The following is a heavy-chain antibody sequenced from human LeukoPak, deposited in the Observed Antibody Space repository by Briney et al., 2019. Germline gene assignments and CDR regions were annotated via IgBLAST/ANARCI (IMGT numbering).Heavy chain of an antibody. CDR3: SRDSTFGAVGDFNF. J-gene: IGHJ4*02. CDR2: INANNGKT. Sequence: ASVKVSCKASGYNFNIFSIAWVRQAPGQGLEWMGWINANNGKTHYAQKFHDRVTMTTDTSTNTAYLELRGLKSDDTATYYCSRDSTFGAVGDFNFWGQGTLVTVSS. V-gene: IGHV1-18*01. D-gene: IGHD3-16*01. CDR1: GYNFNIFS.